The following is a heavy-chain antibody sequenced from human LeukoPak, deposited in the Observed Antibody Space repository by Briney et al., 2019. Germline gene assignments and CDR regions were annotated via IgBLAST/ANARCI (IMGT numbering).Heavy chain of an antibody. CDR2: ISPSDGGT. J-gene: IGHJ5*02. Sequence: ASVKVSCKASGYSFTIFHIHWVRQAPGQGLEWMGMISPSDGGTSYAQKFQGRVTMTRDTSISTDYMELSGLTSDDTAVYYCARAYTGDYDHWFDPWGQGTLVTVSS. CDR3: ARAYTGDYDHWFDP. D-gene: IGHD7-27*01. V-gene: IGHV1-2*02. CDR1: GYSFTIFH.